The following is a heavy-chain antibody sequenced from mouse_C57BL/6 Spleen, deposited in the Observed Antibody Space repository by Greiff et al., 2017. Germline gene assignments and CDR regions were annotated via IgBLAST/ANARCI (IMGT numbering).Heavy chain of an antibody. CDR1: GFTFSSYA. J-gene: IGHJ2*01. Sequence: EVMLVESGEGLVKPGGSLKLSCAASGFTFSSYAMSWVRQTPEKRLEWVAYISSGGDYIYYADTLKGRFTISRDNAMNTLYLQMSSLKSEDTAMYYGTRIYYYGSSYFDYWGQGTTLTVSS. D-gene: IGHD1-1*01. V-gene: IGHV5-9-1*02. CDR2: ISSGGDYI. CDR3: TRIYYYGSSYFDY.